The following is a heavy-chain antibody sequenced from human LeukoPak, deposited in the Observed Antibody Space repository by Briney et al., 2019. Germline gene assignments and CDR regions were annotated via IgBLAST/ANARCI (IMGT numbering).Heavy chain of an antibody. Sequence: SETLSLTCTVSGGSISSSSYYWGWIRQPPGKGLEWIGSIYYSGSTYYNPSLKSRVTISVDTSKNQFSLKLSSVTAADTAVYYCARTHRALAIDYWGQGTLVTVSS. CDR3: ARTHRALAIDY. CDR2: IYYSGST. CDR1: GGSISSSSYY. J-gene: IGHJ4*02. V-gene: IGHV4-39*07. D-gene: IGHD3-10*01.